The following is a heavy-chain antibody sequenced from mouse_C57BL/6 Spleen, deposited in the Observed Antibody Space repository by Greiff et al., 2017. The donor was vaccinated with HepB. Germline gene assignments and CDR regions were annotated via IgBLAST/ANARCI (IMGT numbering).Heavy chain of an antibody. Sequence: QVQLQQPGAELVKPGASVKLSCKASGYTFTSYWMQWVKQRPGQGLEWIGEIDPSDSYTNYNQKFKGKGTLTVDTSSSTAYMQLSSLTSEDSAVYYCARPDSHAMEYWGQGTSVTVAS. CDR1: GYTFTSYW. J-gene: IGHJ4*01. CDR2: IDPSDSYT. V-gene: IGHV1-50*01. CDR3: ARPDSHAMEY.